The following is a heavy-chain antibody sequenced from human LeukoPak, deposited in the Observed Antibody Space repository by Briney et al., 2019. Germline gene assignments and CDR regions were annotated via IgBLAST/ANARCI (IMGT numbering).Heavy chain of an antibody. Sequence: GGSLRLSCAASGFTFSSYWMSWVRQAPGKGLEWVANIKQDGSEKYYVDSVKGRFTISRDNAKNSLYLQMNSLRAEDTAVYYCARDQYFDWLLRPTLDYWGQGTLVTVSS. CDR3: ARDQYFDWLLRPTLDY. V-gene: IGHV3-7*01. D-gene: IGHD3-9*01. CDR2: IKQDGSEK. CDR1: GFTFSSYW. J-gene: IGHJ4*02.